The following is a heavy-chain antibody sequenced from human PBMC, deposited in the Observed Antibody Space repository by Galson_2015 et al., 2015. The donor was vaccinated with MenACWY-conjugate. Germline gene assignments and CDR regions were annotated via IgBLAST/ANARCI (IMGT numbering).Heavy chain of an antibody. CDR3: AKGNQPISYYYGMDV. D-gene: IGHD2-2*01. CDR2: IDYSGST. V-gene: IGHV4-31*03. J-gene: IGHJ6*02. Sequence: TLSLTCTVSGGSISSRDYSWSWVRQHPEKGLEWIGHIDYSGSTYYNPPLKSRVTMAVDTSQNQFSLKLSSVTAADTAVYYCAKGNQPISYYYGMDVWGQGTTVTVSS. CDR1: GGSISSRDYS.